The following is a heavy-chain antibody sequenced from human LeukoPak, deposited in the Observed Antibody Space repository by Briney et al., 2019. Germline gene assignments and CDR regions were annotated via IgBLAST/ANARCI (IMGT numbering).Heavy chain of an antibody. CDR3: AKDAQGGSGSYSWGTFDY. Sequence: GGSLRLSCAASGFTFSSYAMHWVRQAPGKGLEWVAVISYDGSNKYYADSVKGRFTISRDNSKNTLYLQMNSLRAEDTAVYYCAKDAQGGSGSYSWGTFDYWGQGTLVTVSS. J-gene: IGHJ4*02. CDR1: GFTFSSYA. V-gene: IGHV3-30*04. CDR2: ISYDGSNK. D-gene: IGHD3-10*01.